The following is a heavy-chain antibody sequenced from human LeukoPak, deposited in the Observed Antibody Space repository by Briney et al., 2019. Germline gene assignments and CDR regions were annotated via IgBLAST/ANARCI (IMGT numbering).Heavy chain of an antibody. V-gene: IGHV3-23*01. D-gene: IGHD2-8*02. CDR2: IFPSGGEI. CDR1: GFTFTNNF. CDR3: ATYRQVLLPFES. J-gene: IGHJ4*02. Sequence: GGSLRLSCAASGFTFTNNFMSWVRQPPGKGLEWVSSIFPSGGEIHYADSVRGRFTISRDNSKSTLSLQMNSLRVEDTAIYYCATYRQVLLPFESWGQGTLVTVSS.